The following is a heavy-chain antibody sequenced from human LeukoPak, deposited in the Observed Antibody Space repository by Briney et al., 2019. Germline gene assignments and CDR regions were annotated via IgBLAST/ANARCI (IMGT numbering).Heavy chain of an antibody. D-gene: IGHD5-12*01. CDR3: AREPTSGREPTSGRPLDY. V-gene: IGHV4-4*07. CDR1: GGSISGYF. Sequence: SETLSLTCTASGGSISGYFWTWIRQPAGKGLEWIGRIYSSGSNNYNPSLKSRVTMSLDTSKNHSSLNLTSVTAADTAVYYCAREPTSGREPTSGRPLDYWGQGTLVTVSS. J-gene: IGHJ4*02. CDR2: IYSSGSN.